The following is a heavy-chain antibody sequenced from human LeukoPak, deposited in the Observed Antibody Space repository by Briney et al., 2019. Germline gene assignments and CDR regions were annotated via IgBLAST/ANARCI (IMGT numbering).Heavy chain of an antibody. CDR1: GYTFTSYG. CDR3: ARVRVVTAHDAFGI. J-gene: IGHJ3*02. Sequence: ASVKVSCKASGYTFTSYGISWVRQAPGQGLEWMGWISAYNGNTNYAQKLQGRVTMTTDTSTSTAYMELRSLRSDDTAVYYCARVRVVTAHDAFGIWGQGTMVTVSS. V-gene: IGHV1-18*01. CDR2: ISAYNGNT. D-gene: IGHD2-21*02.